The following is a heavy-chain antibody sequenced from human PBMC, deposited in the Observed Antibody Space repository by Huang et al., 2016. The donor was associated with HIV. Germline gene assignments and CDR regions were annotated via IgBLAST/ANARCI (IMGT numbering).Heavy chain of an antibody. J-gene: IGHJ4*02. CDR3: AKDRRAYYYGSGIEY. V-gene: IGHV3-30*18. D-gene: IGHD3-10*01. Sequence: QVQLVESGGGVVEPGRSLRVSCAASGFSFSDSGMHWVRQGPGKGLEWVAVISYDGRNKVDADAVKGRFTISRDNSKNTVYLQMNSLRAGDTAVYDCAKDRRAYYYGSGIEYWGQGARVTVSS. CDR1: GFSFSDSG. CDR2: ISYDGRNK.